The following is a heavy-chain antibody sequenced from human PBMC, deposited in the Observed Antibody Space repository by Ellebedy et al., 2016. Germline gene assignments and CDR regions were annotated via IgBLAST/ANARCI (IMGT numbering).Heavy chain of an antibody. CDR1: GLTFSSYA. Sequence: GGSLRLSCAASGLTFSSYAMSWVRQAPGKGLEWVSAISGSGGSTYYADSVKGRFTISRDNSKNTLYLQMNSLRAEDTAVYYCAKDGEQWLDPSDYWGQGTLVTVSS. D-gene: IGHD6-19*01. CDR2: ISGSGGST. V-gene: IGHV3-23*01. CDR3: AKDGEQWLDPSDY. J-gene: IGHJ4*02.